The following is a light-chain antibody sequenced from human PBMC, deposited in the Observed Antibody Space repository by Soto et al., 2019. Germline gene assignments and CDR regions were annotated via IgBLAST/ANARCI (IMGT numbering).Light chain of an antibody. J-gene: IGLJ1*01. Sequence: QSVLTQPASVSGSPGQSITISCTGTSSDVGGYNYVSWYQQHPGQAPKLMIYEVTNRPSGVSNRFSGSRSGNTASLTISGLQADDEADYYCTSYTSSNTLGVFGTGTNVTVL. CDR2: EVT. CDR3: TSYTSSNTLGV. CDR1: SSDVGGYNY. V-gene: IGLV2-14*01.